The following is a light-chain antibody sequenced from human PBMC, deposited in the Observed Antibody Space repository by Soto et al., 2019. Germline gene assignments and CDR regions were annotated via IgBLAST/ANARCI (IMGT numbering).Light chain of an antibody. CDR3: SSYTSDNRDYV. Sequence: QSALAQPASVSGSPGQSITISCTGTSSDVGAYTSVSWYQHHPGKAPKVIIYEVNKRPLGISNRFSGSKSVNTASLTISGLQPDDEAHYYCSSYTSDNRDYVFGTGTKV. CDR1: SSDVGAYTS. CDR2: EVN. J-gene: IGLJ1*01. V-gene: IGLV2-14*01.